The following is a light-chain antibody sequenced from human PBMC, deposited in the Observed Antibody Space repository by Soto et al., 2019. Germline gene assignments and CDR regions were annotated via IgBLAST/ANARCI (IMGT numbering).Light chain of an antibody. CDR2: VNS. V-gene: IGLV2-14*01. CDR3: SSYTSSDTPYV. J-gene: IGLJ1*01. Sequence: QSALTQPASVSGSPGQSITISCTGTSSDVGDYKYVSWYQQHPDKAPKLIIFVNSNRPSGISNRFSASKSGNTASLTISGLQGEDEADYYCSSYTSSDTPYVFGTGTTLTVL. CDR1: SSDVGDYKY.